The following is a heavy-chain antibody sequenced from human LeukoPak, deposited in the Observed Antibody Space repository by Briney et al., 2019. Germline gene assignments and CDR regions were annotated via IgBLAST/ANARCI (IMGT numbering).Heavy chain of an antibody. CDR1: GFTFSSYA. CDR3: ARDWVRFTKEDSNYPDY. V-gene: IGHV3-30-3*01. Sequence: PGGSLRLSCAASGFTFSSYAMHWVRQAPGKGLEWVAVISYDGSNKYYADSVKGRFTISRDNSKNTLYLQMNSLRAEDTAVYYCARDWVRFTKEDSNYPDYWGQGTLVTVSS. J-gene: IGHJ4*02. CDR2: ISYDGSNK. D-gene: IGHD3-10*01.